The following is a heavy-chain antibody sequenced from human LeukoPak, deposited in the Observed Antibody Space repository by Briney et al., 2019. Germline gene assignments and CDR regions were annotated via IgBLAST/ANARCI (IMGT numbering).Heavy chain of an antibody. Sequence: PSETLSLTCAVSGGSFTIYQWSWIRQSPGKGLEWIGDINRSGSTDYNPALRSRVFISMDTSKNQFSPQLSSVTAADTAVYYCARGGAADYWGQGTLVTVSS. CDR2: INRSGST. D-gene: IGHD4/OR15-4a*01. J-gene: IGHJ4*02. CDR1: GGSFTIYQ. CDR3: ARGGAADY. V-gene: IGHV4-34*01.